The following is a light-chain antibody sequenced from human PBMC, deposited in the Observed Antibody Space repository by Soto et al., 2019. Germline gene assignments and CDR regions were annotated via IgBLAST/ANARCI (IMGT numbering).Light chain of an antibody. CDR2: WTS. V-gene: IGKV4-1*01. CDR1: QSVLSNSNNKNY. J-gene: IGKJ1*01. Sequence: DIVMTQSPDSLAVSLGERAAINCKSSQSVLSNSNNKNYLAWYQHKAGQPPKLLIYWTSTRESGVPDRFSGSGSGTDFTLTISSLEPEDFAVYYCQQRSNWPRTFGQGTTVDIK. CDR3: QQRSNWPRT.